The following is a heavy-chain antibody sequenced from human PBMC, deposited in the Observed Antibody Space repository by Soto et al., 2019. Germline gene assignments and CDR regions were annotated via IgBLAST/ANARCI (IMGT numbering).Heavy chain of an antibody. CDR3: ARVGGVRSGSYTHAFDY. Sequence: QVQLVQSGAEVKKPGSSVKVSCKASGGTFSSYAISWVRQAPGQGLEWRGGIIPIFGTANYAQKFQGRVTITADESTSTAYMELSSLRSEDTAVYYCARVGGVRSGSYTHAFDYWGQGTLVTVSS. D-gene: IGHD1-26*01. CDR1: GGTFSSYA. CDR2: IIPIFGTA. V-gene: IGHV1-69*01. J-gene: IGHJ4*02.